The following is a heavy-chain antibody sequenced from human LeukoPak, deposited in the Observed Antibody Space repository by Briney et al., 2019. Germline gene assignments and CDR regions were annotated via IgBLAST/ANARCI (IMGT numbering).Heavy chain of an antibody. CDR1: GFTFSSYA. CDR3: ARDSTWSGYDY. Sequence: GGSLRLSCAASGFTFSSYAMHWVRLAPGKGLEWVSAISGSAGSTYYADSVKGRFTISRDNSKNTLYVQMNSLRAEDTAVYYCARDSTWSGYDYWGQGTLVTVSS. CDR2: ISGSAGST. V-gene: IGHV3-23*01. J-gene: IGHJ4*02. D-gene: IGHD3-3*01.